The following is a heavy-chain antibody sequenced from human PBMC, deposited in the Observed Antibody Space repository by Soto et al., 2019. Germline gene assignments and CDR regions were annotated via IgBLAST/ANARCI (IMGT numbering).Heavy chain of an antibody. J-gene: IGHJ6*02. CDR3: ARYKVEYYDILTGYSSYYYGMDV. V-gene: IGHV4-59*01. CDR1: GGSIRSYY. D-gene: IGHD3-9*01. CDR2: IYYSGST. Sequence: SETLSLTCTVSGGSIRSYYWSWIRQPPGKGLEWIGYIYYSGSTNYNPSLKSRVTISVDTSKNQFSLKPSSVTAADTAVYYCARYKVEYYDILTGYSSYYYGMDVWGQGTTVTVSS.